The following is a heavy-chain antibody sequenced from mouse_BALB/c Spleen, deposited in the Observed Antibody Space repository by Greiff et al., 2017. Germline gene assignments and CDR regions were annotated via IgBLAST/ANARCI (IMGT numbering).Heavy chain of an antibody. CDR1: GYSFTSGYY. CDR3: ARGSYDGYYTFAY. V-gene: IGHV3-6*02. J-gene: IGHJ3*01. D-gene: IGHD2-3*01. Sequence: EVQVVESGPGLVKPSQSLSLSCSVTGYSFTSGYYWNWIRQFPGNKLEWMGYISYDGSNNYNPSLKNRISITRDTSKNQFFLKLNSVTTEDTATYYCARGSYDGYYTFAYWGQGTLVTVSA. CDR2: ISYDGSN.